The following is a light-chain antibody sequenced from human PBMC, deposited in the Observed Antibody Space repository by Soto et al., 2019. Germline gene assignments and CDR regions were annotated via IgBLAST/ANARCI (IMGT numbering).Light chain of an antibody. CDR3: SSYTRSNTYV. J-gene: IGLJ1*01. CDR1: SSDVGGYNN. Sequence: QSALTQPASVSGSPGQSITISCTGTSSDVGGYNNVSWFQQHPGKVPKLMIYEVTNRPSGVSHRFSGSRSANTASLSISGLQAEDEADYYCSSYTRSNTYVFGSGTKVTVL. V-gene: IGLV2-14*01. CDR2: EVT.